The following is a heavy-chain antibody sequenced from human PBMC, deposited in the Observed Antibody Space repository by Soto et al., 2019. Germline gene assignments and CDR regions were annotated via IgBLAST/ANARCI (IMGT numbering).Heavy chain of an antibody. J-gene: IGHJ5*02. CDR3: ATSNWFDP. CDR2: IYYSGST. Sequence: QLQLQESGPGLVKPSETLSLTCTVSGGSISSRGYYWGWIRQPPGKGLEWIGTIYYSGSTYYNPSLKRRVTISVDTSKNQFSLKLSSVPAADTAVYYCATSNWFDPWGQGTLVTVSS. V-gene: IGHV4-39*01. CDR1: GGSISSRGYY.